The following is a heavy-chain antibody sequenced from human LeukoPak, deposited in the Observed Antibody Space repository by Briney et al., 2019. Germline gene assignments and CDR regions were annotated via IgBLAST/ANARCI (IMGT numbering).Heavy chain of an antibody. D-gene: IGHD3-10*01. CDR1: GGSISSYY. Sequence: KPSETLSLTCTVSGGSISSYYWSWIRQPPGKGLEWIGYIHYSGSTNYNPSLKSRVTISVDTSKNQFSLKLSSVTAADTAVYYCARGRSPQAPLPDAFDIWGQGTMVTVSS. CDR2: IHYSGST. CDR3: ARGRSPQAPLPDAFDI. J-gene: IGHJ3*02. V-gene: IGHV4-59*01.